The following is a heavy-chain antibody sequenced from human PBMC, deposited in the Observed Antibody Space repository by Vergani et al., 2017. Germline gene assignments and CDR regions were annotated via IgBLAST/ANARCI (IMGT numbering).Heavy chain of an antibody. CDR2: INPNSGGT. CDR3: AGTRRYYDFWSGYYWFDP. V-gene: IGHV1-2*02. Sequence: QVQLVQPGAEVKKPGASLKVSCKASGYTFTGYYMHWVRQPPGQGLEWMGWINPNSGGTNYAQKFQGRVTMTRDTSISTAYMELSRLRSDDTAVYYCAGTRRYYDFWSGYYWFDPWGQGTLVTVSS. CDR1: GYTFTGYY. J-gene: IGHJ5*02. D-gene: IGHD3-3*01.